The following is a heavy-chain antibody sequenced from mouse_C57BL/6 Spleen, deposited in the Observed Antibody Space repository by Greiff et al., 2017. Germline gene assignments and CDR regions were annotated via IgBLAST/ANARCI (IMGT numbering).Heavy chain of an antibody. CDR1: GYTFTSYW. Sequence: QVQLQQSGAELVQPGASVKMSCKASGYTFTSYWITWVKQRPGQGLEWIGDIYPGSGSTNYNEKFKSKATLTVDTSSSTAYMQLSSLTSEDSAVYYCARPYYYGSSHFDYWGQGTTLTVSS. CDR2: IYPGSGST. D-gene: IGHD1-1*01. J-gene: IGHJ2*01. V-gene: IGHV1-55*01. CDR3: ARPYYYGSSHFDY.